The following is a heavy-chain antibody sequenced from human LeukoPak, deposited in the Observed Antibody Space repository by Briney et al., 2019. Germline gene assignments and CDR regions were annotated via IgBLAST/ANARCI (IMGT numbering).Heavy chain of an antibody. J-gene: IGHJ4*02. V-gene: IGHV5-51*01. CDR3: ARRYCSSTSCNPYFFGF. Sequence: GESLKISCKGSGYTFTNYYIGWVRQMPGKGLEWMGIISPGDSDARYSPSFQGQVTISADKSISTAFLRWSSLKASDSAIYYCARRYCSSTSCNPYFFGFWGQGTLVTVSS. D-gene: IGHD2-2*01. CDR2: ISPGDSDA. CDR1: GYTFTNYY.